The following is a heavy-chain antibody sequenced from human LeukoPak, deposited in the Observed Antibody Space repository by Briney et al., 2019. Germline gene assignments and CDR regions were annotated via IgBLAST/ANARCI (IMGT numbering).Heavy chain of an antibody. CDR2: INHSGST. CDR3: ARVGLQDIVVVPAASYYFDY. J-gene: IGHJ4*02. D-gene: IGHD2-2*01. CDR1: GGSFSGYY. V-gene: IGHV4-34*01. Sequence: PSETLSLTCAVYGGSFSGYYWSWIRQPPGKGLEWIGEINHSGSTNYNPSLKSRVTISVDTSKNQFSLRLSPVTAADTAVYYCARVGLQDIVVVPAASYYFDYWGQGTLVTVSS.